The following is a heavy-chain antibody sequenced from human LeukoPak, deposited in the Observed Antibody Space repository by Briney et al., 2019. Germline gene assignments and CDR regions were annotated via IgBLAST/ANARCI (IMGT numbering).Heavy chain of an antibody. V-gene: IGHV4-59*01. Sequence: PSETLSLTCNVSGGSINNYYWSWLRQPPGKGLEWIGYIYFTGGTNYNPSLKSRVTMSIDTSKNQFSLKLSSVTAADTAFYYCARGGGLFDYWGQGSLVTVSS. J-gene: IGHJ4*02. CDR1: GGSINNYY. CDR3: ARGGGLFDY. D-gene: IGHD3-10*01. CDR2: IYFTGGT.